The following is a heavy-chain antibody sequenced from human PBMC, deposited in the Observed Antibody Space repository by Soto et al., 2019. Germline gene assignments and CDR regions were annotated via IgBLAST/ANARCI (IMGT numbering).Heavy chain of an antibody. CDR3: AREAS. Sequence: EVQLVESGGGLVQPGGSLRPSVAAPGFTFSPSWMSWVRQAPGKGLEWVGNIKYDGTEKYYADSVRGRFTISRDNAKNSLYLQMNSLGAEDTALYFCAREASWGPGTLVTVSS. CDR1: GFTFSPSW. V-gene: IGHV3-7*01. CDR2: IKYDGTEK. J-gene: IGHJ5*02.